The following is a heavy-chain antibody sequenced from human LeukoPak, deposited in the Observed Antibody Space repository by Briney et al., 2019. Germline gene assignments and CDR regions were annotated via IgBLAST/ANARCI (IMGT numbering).Heavy chain of an antibody. D-gene: IGHD2-2*02. CDR1: GGSISSYY. CDR2: IYYSGST. Sequence: SETLSLTCTVSGGSISSYYWSWIRQPPGKGLEWIGYIYYSGSTNYNPSLKSRVTISVDTSKNQFSLKLSSVTAADTAVYYCARDRRQGTVVVPAAITPSWFDPWGQGTLVTVSS. CDR3: ARDRRQGTVVVPAAITPSWFDP. J-gene: IGHJ5*02. V-gene: IGHV4-59*01.